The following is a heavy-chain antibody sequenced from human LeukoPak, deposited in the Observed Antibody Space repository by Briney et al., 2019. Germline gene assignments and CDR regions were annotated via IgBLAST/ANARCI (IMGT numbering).Heavy chain of an antibody. V-gene: IGHV3-7*01. J-gene: IGHJ3*02. CDR3: AREVDYYDTHRGHGAFDI. CDR1: GFTFSSYW. D-gene: IGHD3-22*01. CDR2: IKEEGSEK. Sequence: GGSLRLSYAAAGFTFSSYWMSWGRQAAGKGVGWGANIKEEGSEKYYVDSVKGGFTISRDNAKNSLYLQMNSLRAEDTAVYYCAREVDYYDTHRGHGAFDIWGQGTMVTVSS.